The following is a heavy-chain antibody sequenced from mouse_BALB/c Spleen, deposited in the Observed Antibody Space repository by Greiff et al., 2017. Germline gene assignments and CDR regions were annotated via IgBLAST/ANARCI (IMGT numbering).Heavy chain of an antibody. CDR1: GYTFTDYY. Sequence: QVHVKQSGAELARPGASVKLSCKASGYTFTDYYINWVKQRTGQGLEWIGEIYPGSGNTYYNEKFKGKATLTADKSSSTAYMQLSSLTSEDSAVYFCARGGYFDYWGQGTTLTVSS. CDR2: IYPGSGNT. J-gene: IGHJ2*01. CDR3: ARGGYFDY. V-gene: IGHV1-77*01.